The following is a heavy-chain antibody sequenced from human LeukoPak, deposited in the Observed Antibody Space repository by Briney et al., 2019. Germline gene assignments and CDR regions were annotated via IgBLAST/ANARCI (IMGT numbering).Heavy chain of an antibody. V-gene: IGHV3-74*01. Sequence: PGGSLRLSCAASGFTFSSYWMHWVRQAPGKGLVWVSRINSDGSSTSYADSVKGRFTISRDNAENTLYLQMNSLRAEDTAVYYCARGEYYDFWSGYYTVYYYYMDVWGKGTTVTVSS. CDR3: ARGEYYDFWSGYYTVYYYYMDV. CDR1: GFTFSSYW. CDR2: INSDGSST. J-gene: IGHJ6*03. D-gene: IGHD3-3*01.